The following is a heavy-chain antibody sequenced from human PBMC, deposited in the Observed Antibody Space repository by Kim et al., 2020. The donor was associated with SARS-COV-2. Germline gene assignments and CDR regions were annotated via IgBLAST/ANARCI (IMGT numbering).Heavy chain of an antibody. Sequence: HSGSTHSNPSLKSRVTISVDTSKNQFSLKLSSVTAADTAVYYCAREPYSWGQGTLVTVSS. D-gene: IGHD4-4*01. CDR3: AREPYS. CDR2: HSGST. J-gene: IGHJ4*02. V-gene: IGHV4-34*01.